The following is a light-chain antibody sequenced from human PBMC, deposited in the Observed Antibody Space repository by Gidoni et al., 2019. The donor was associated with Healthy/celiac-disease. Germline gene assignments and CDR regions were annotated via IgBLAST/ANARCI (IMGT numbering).Light chain of an antibody. CDR1: SSDVGGYTY. J-gene: IGLJ1*01. V-gene: IGLV2-14*03. CDR3: SSYTSSSPYV. Sequence: QSALTQPASVSGSPGQSITISCTGTSSDVGGYTYVSWYQQHQGKAPKLRIYDVSNRPSGVSNRFSGSKSGNTASLTISGLQAEDEADYYCSSYTSSSPYVFGTGTKVTVL. CDR2: DVS.